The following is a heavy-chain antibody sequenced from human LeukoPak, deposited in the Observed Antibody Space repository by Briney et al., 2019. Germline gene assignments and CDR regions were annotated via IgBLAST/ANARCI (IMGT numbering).Heavy chain of an antibody. Sequence: SVKVSCKASGYTFTSYAMHWVRQAPGQRLEWMGGIIPIFGTANYAQKFQGRVTITADESTSTAYMELSSLRSEDTAVYYCARVESGSYYRRSGWFDPWGQGTLVTVSS. J-gene: IGHJ5*02. V-gene: IGHV1-69*13. CDR1: GYTFTSYA. D-gene: IGHD1-26*01. CDR3: ARVESGSYYRRSGWFDP. CDR2: IIPIFGTA.